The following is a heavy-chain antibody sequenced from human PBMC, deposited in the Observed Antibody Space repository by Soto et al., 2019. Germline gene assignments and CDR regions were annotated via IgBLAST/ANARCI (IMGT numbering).Heavy chain of an antibody. Sequence: GESLKISCKGSGYSFTSYWIGWVRQMPGKGLEWMGIIYPGDSDTRYSPSFQGQVTISADKSISTAYLQWSSLKASDTAMYYWAEQGGWIVVEPAARRWERHLDVWGQGSTVTFSS. D-gene: IGHD2-2*01. CDR2: IYPGDSDT. CDR1: GYSFTSYW. CDR3: AEQGGWIVVEPAARRWERHLDV. V-gene: IGHV5-51*01. J-gene: IGHJ6*02.